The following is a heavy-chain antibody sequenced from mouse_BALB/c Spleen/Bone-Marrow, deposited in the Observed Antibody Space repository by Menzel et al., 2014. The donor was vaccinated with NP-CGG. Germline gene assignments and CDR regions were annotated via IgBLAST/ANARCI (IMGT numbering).Heavy chain of an antibody. Sequence: EVMLVESGGGLVKSGGSLKLSCAASGFTFSSYAMSWVRQTPEKRLEWVASISSGGSAYYPDSVKGRFTISRDNARNILYLQMSSLRSEDTAMYYCARGGGYDYGSWFAYWGQGTLVTVSA. CDR3: ARGGGYDYGSWFAY. CDR2: ISSGGSA. D-gene: IGHD2-4*01. CDR1: GFTFSSYA. V-gene: IGHV5-6-5*01. J-gene: IGHJ3*01.